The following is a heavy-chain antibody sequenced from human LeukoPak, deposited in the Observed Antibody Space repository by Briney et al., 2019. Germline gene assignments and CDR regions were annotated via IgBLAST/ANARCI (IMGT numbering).Heavy chain of an antibody. CDR2: ITGSSSYT. V-gene: IGHV3-11*06. CDR3: ARGHYYGSGPYVF. CDR1: GFTFSHYS. D-gene: IGHD3-10*01. Sequence: GGSLRLSCAASGFTFSHYSMTWIRQAPGKGLEWVSYITGSSSYTNYADSVKGRFTISRDNAENSLYLQMNSLRAEDTAVYYCARGHYYGSGPYVFWGQGTLVTVSS. J-gene: IGHJ4*02.